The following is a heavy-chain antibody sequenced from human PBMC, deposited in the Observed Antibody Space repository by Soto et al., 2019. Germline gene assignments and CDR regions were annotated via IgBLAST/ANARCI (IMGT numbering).Heavy chain of an antibody. D-gene: IGHD6-13*01. CDR3: ARYSSNWFQTEGMDV. V-gene: IGHV4-4*07. CDR2: IDTSGNT. J-gene: IGHJ6*02. CDR1: GGSISTYY. Sequence: SETLSLTCTVSGGSISTYYWSWIRQPAGKGLEWIGRIDTSGNTNYNPSLKSRVTMSVNTSKKQFSLKLTSVTAADTAVYYCARYSSNWFQTEGMDVWGQGTTVTVSS.